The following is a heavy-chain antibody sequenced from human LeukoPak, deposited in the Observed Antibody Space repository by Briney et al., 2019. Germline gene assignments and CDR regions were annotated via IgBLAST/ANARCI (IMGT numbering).Heavy chain of an antibody. CDR2: IYYSGST. D-gene: IGHD6-13*01. V-gene: IGHV4-39*01. CDR3: ARLAPLLEQQLVYYYYYMDV. Sequence: SETLSLTCTVSGGSISSSSYYWGWIRQPPGKGLEWIVSIYYSGSTYYNPSLKSRVTISVDTSKNQSSLKLSSVTAADTAVYYCARLAPLLEQQLVYYYYYMDVWGKGTTVTVSS. CDR1: GGSISSSSYY. J-gene: IGHJ6*03.